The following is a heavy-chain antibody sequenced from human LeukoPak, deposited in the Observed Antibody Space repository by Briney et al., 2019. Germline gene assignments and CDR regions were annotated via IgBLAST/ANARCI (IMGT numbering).Heavy chain of an antibody. J-gene: IGHJ3*02. CDR1: GGSISSSSYY. Sequence: SETLSLTCTVSGGSISSSSYYWGWIRQPPGKGLEWIGSIYYSGSTYYNPSLKSRVTISVDTSKNQFSLKLSSVTAADTAVYYCARLTGYRIESAFDIWGQGTMVTVSS. D-gene: IGHD3-9*01. CDR3: ARLTGYRIESAFDI. V-gene: IGHV4-39*07. CDR2: IYYSGST.